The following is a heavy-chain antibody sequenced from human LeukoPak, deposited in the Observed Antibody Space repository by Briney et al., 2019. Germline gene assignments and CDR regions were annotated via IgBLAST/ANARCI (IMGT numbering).Heavy chain of an antibody. CDR3: ARGDRAVAGAWGWFDP. V-gene: IGHV4-4*07. CDR1: GGSITSYY. Sequence: SETLSLTCTVSGGSITSYYWSWIRQPAGKGPEWIGRIYASGSTNYNPSLKSRVTTSVDTSKNQFSLRLNSVTAADTAVYYCARGDRAVAGAWGWFDPWGQGTLVTVSS. J-gene: IGHJ5*02. D-gene: IGHD6-19*01. CDR2: IYASGST.